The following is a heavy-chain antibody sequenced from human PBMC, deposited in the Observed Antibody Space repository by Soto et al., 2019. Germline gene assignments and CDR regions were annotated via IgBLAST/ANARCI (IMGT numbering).Heavy chain of an antibody. V-gene: IGHV1-69*01. CDR1: GGTFNTHS. Sequence: QVQLVQSGAGVKKPGSSVKVSCKASGGTFNTHSITWLRQAPGQGLEWMGGVISDLGSAKYAQKFLDRVTITANESRGTVYMELSSLISEDTALYYGARDTSGGWTAPFVNRGQGTLVTVSS. CDR3: ARDTSGGWTAPFVN. D-gene: IGHD2-15*01. J-gene: IGHJ4*02. CDR2: VISDLGSA.